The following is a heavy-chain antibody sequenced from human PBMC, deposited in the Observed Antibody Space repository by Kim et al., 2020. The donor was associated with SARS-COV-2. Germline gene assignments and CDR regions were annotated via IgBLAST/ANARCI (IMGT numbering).Heavy chain of an antibody. J-gene: IGHJ4*02. CDR2: INSDGTTT. V-gene: IGHV3-74*01. CDR1: GFTFSSHW. Sequence: GGSLRLSCAASGFTFSSHWMHWVRQAPGKGLVWVSRINSDGTTTSYGDSVKGGFTISRDNAKNTLYLQMNSLRAEDTAVYYCARRQFTSGWYYFDSWGQG. D-gene: IGHD6-19*01. CDR3: ARRQFTSGWYYFDS.